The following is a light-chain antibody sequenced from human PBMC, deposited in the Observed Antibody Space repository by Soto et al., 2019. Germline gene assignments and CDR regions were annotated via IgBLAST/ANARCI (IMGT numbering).Light chain of an antibody. CDR1: QSVSHNY. V-gene: IGKV3-20*01. Sequence: EIVLTQCPGTLSLSPGERATLSCRTSQSVSHNYLAWYKQKPGHAPRLLIYGASSRATGIPDRLSGSGSGTDFTLSISRMEPEDFAVHYCQPYSSLWTFGQGTKVDIK. J-gene: IGKJ1*01. CDR3: QPYSSLWT. CDR2: GAS.